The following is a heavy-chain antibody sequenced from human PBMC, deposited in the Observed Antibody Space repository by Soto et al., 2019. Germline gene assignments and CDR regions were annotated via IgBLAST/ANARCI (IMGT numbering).Heavy chain of an antibody. Sequence: SETLSLTCTVSGGSISSSSYYWGWIRQPPGKGLEWIGSIYYSGSTYYNPSLKGRVTISVDTSKNQFSLKLSSVTAADTAVYYCARHVLARLDRNWFDPWGQGTLVTVSS. J-gene: IGHJ5*02. CDR2: IYYSGST. CDR1: GGSISSSSYY. D-gene: IGHD6-6*01. V-gene: IGHV4-39*01. CDR3: ARHVLARLDRNWFDP.